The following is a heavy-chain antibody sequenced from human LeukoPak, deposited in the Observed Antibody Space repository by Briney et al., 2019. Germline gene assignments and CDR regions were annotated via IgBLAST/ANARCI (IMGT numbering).Heavy chain of an antibody. CDR1: SGSMNSYY. V-gene: IGHV4-59*08. CDR2: IYYSGNT. Sequence: SETLSLTCTVSSGSMNSYYWSWVRQPPGKGLEWSGYIYYSGNTNYNPSLKSRVTISVDTSKNQFSLKLSSVAAADTAVYYCARLRYSNIGYSSPIDYWGQGTLVTVSS. CDR3: ARLRYSNIGYSSPIDY. J-gene: IGHJ4*02. D-gene: IGHD5-18*01.